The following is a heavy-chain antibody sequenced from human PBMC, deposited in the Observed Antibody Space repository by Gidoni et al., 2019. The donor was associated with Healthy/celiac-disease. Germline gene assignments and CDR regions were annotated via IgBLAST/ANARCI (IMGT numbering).Heavy chain of an antibody. Sequence: QVQLVQAGAEVKKPGASENVSCKASGDTFTSYGISRVRQAPGQGLEWMGWSSADNGSTNYAQKVQGRVTMTTDTSASTADMELRSLRSDDTAVYYCASNFYGTLDYWGQGTLVTVSS. V-gene: IGHV1-18*01. D-gene: IGHD1-1*01. CDR3: ASNFYGTLDY. CDR2: SSADNGST. CDR1: GDTFTSYG. J-gene: IGHJ4*02.